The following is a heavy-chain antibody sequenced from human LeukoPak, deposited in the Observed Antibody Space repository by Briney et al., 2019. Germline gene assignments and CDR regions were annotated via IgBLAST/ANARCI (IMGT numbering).Heavy chain of an antibody. CDR3: ATVAAPFDY. CDR2: INHSGST. V-gene: IGHV4-34*01. J-gene: IGHJ4*02. Sequence: SETLSLTCAVYGGSFSGYYWSWIRQPPGKGLEWIGEINHSGSTNYNPPLKSRVTISVDTSKNQFSLKLSSVTAADTAVYYCATVAAPFDYWGQGTLVTVSS. CDR1: GGSFSGYY. D-gene: IGHD6-19*01.